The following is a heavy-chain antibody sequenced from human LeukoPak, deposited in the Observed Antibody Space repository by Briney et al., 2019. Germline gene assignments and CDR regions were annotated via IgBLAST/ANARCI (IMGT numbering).Heavy chain of an antibody. J-gene: IGHJ6*02. CDR1: GGSISSYY. Sequence: KASETLSLTCTVSGGSISSYYWSWIRQPPGKGLEWIGYIYYSGSTNYNPSLKSRVTISVNTSKNQFSLNLSSVTAADTAVYYCARDGGEVWNYYGMDVWGQGTTVTVSS. D-gene: IGHD2-15*01. V-gene: IGHV4-59*01. CDR3: ARDGGEVWNYYGMDV. CDR2: IYYSGST.